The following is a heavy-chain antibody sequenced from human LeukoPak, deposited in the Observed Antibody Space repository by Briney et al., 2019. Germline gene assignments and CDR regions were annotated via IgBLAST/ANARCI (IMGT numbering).Heavy chain of an antibody. D-gene: IGHD6-13*01. CDR3: ATDGIAAAGTAPLF. V-gene: IGHV1-24*01. Sequence: ASVEVSCKVSGYTLTELSMHWVRQAPGKGLEWMGGFDPEDGETIYAQKFQGRVTMTEDTSTDTAYMELSSLRSEDTAVYYCATDGIAAAGTAPLFWGQGTLVTVSS. CDR2: FDPEDGET. CDR1: GYTLTELS. J-gene: IGHJ4*02.